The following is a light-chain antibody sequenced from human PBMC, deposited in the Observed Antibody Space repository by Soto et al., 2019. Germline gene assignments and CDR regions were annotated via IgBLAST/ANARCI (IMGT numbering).Light chain of an antibody. CDR3: QQYGSSGT. V-gene: IGKV3-20*01. CDR1: QSVSSSY. J-gene: IGKJ1*01. CDR2: GAS. Sequence: EIVLTQSPATLSLSPGERATLSCRASQSVSSSYLAWYQQKPGQAPRLLICGASSRATGIPDRFSGSGSGTDFTLTISRLEPEDFAVYYCQQYGSSGTFGQGTKVDTK.